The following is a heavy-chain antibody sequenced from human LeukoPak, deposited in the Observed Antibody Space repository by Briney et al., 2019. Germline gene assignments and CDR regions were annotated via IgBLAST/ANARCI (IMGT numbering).Heavy chain of an antibody. J-gene: IGHJ3*02. CDR1: GGSISSYF. V-gene: IGHV4-59*01. CDR2: IYYSGSA. Sequence: SETLSLTCTVSGGSISSYFWSWIWQPPGKGLEWIGYIYYSGSANYNPSLKSRVTISVDTSKNQFSLKLSSVTAADTAVYYCASARLGSGLEGAFDIWGQGTMVTVSS. D-gene: IGHD6-25*01. CDR3: ASARLGSGLEGAFDI.